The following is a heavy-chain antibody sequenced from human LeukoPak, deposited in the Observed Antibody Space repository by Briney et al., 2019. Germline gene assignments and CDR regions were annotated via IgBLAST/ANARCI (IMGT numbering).Heavy chain of an antibody. CDR2: IYSGGST. V-gene: IGHV3-53*01. D-gene: IGHD1-1*01. Sequence: PGGSLRLSCAASGFTVSSNYMSWVRQAPGKGLEWVSSIYSGGSTYYADSVKGRFTFSRDSSENTLYLQMNSLRAEDTAVYYCARGHNWNDRGAFDIWGQGTMVTVSS. CDR1: GFTVSSNY. CDR3: ARGHNWNDRGAFDI. J-gene: IGHJ3*02.